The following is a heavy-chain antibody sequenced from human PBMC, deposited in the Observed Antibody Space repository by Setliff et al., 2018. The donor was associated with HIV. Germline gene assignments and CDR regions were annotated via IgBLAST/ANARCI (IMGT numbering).Heavy chain of an antibody. J-gene: IGHJ5*02. CDR3: ARRPISPFTLTTGMLDP. Sequence: SETLSLTCAVSGGSLSGYYWTWIRQTPEKGLQWIGEVNDGGNTNDSPSLKSRVSMSVDTSKNQFSLRLISVTAADTAVYYCARRPISPFTLTTGMLDPWGQGIRVTVS. V-gene: IGHV4-34*01. D-gene: IGHD4-17*01. CDR1: GGSLSGYY. CDR2: VNDGGNT.